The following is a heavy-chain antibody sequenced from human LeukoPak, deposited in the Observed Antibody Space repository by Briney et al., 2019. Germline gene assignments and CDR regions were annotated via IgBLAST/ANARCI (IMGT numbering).Heavy chain of an antibody. Sequence: SVKVSCKASGGTFSSSAIRLVRQAPGHGLEWMGGIIPIFGTANYAQKFQGRVTITAAESTSTAYMELSSLRSEDTVFFHGEDGIRYFDWSLDHYYGMDVWGQGTTVTVSS. CDR3: EDGIRYFDWSLDHYYGMDV. V-gene: IGHV1-69*13. D-gene: IGHD3-9*01. CDR1: GGTFSSSA. J-gene: IGHJ6*02. CDR2: IIPIFGTA.